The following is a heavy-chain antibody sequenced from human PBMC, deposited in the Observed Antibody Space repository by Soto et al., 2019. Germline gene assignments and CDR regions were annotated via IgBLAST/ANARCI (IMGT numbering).Heavy chain of an antibody. Sequence: QLQLQESGPGLVKPSETLSLTCTVSGGSISRSSHYWGWIRQSPGKHLEWIGSSYYRGSTHYNPSLKTRVTISVHTSKKRVFLKVFCGTAADPAVYYCATADGSGVVTPFFEYWGQGILVTVSS. CDR1: GGSISRSSHY. CDR2: SYYRGST. D-gene: IGHD3-3*01. V-gene: IGHV4-39*01. J-gene: IGHJ4*02. CDR3: ATADGSGVVTPFFEY.